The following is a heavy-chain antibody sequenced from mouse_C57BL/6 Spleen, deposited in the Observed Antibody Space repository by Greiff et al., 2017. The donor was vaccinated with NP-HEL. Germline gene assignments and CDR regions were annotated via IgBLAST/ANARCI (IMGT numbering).Heavy chain of an antibody. J-gene: IGHJ1*03. CDR2: FHPYNDDT. V-gene: IGHV1-47*01. CDR3: AIPYCGSSYGYFDV. D-gene: IGHD1-1*01. CDR1: GYTFTTYP. Sequence: QVQLQQSGAELVKPGASVKMSCKASGYTFTTYPIEWMKQNHGKSLEWIGNFHPYNDDTKYNEKFKGKATLTVEKSSSTVYLELSRLASDDSAVYYCAIPYCGSSYGYFDVWGTGTTVTVSS.